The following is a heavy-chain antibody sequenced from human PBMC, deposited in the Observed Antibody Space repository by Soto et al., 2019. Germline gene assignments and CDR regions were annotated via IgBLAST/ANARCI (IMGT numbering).Heavy chain of an antibody. J-gene: IGHJ4*02. D-gene: IGHD2-15*01. CDR1: GGSISSGGYS. CDR3: ARGQVVAAQH. V-gene: IGHV4-30-2*01. Sequence: QLQLQESVSGLVKPSQTLSLTYAVSGGSISSGGYSWSWIRQPPGKGLEWIGYIYHSGSTYYNPSLKSRVTISVDRSKNQFSLKLSSVTAADTAVYYCARGQVVAAQHWGQGTLVTVSS. CDR2: IYHSGST.